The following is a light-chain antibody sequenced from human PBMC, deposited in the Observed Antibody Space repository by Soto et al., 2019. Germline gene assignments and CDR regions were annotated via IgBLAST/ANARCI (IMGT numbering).Light chain of an antibody. J-gene: IGKJ5*01. V-gene: IGKV3-15*01. CDR3: QQYNNWPPIT. CDR1: QSVSSSY. Sequence: EIVLTQSPDTLSLSPGERATLSCRASQSVSSSYLAWYQQKPGQAPRLLIYGASTRATGIPARFSGSGSGTEFTLTISSLQFEDFAVYYCQQYNNWPPITFGQGTRLEIK. CDR2: GAS.